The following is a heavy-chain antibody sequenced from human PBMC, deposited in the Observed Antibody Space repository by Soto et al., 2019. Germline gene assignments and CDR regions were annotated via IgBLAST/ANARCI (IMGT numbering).Heavy chain of an antibody. V-gene: IGHV1-69*01. Sequence: QVQLVQFGAEVKKYGASVKVSCKASGYIFTDHYIHWVRQAPGQGLEWMGGIIPIFGTANYAQKFQGRVTITADESTSTAYMELSSLRSEDTAVYYCARDGPVRSSSSFWFDPWGQGTLVTVSS. CDR2: IIPIFGTA. CDR1: GYIFTDHY. D-gene: IGHD6-6*01. J-gene: IGHJ5*02. CDR3: ARDGPVRSSSSFWFDP.